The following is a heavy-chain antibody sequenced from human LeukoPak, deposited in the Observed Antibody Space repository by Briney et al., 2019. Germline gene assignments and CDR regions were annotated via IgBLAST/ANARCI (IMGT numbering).Heavy chain of an antibody. D-gene: IGHD5-12*01. Sequence: SETLSLTCTVSGYFSTAYYWGWIRQPPGKGLEWIGEINHSGSTNYNPSLKSRVTISVDTSKNQFSLKLSSVTAADTAVYYCARHYSGYDSFSALDYWGQGTLVTVSS. V-gene: IGHV4-34*01. CDR1: GYFSTAYY. J-gene: IGHJ4*02. CDR2: INHSGST. CDR3: ARHYSGYDSFSALDY.